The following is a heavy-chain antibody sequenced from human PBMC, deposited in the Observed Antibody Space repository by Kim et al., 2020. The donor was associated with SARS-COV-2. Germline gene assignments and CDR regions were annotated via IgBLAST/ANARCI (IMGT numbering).Heavy chain of an antibody. V-gene: IGHV4-39*01. Sequence: HKSRVTISVDTSKNQFSLKLSSVTAADTAVYYCARHFFSGGDGPLAPCDYWGQGTLVTVSS. J-gene: IGHJ4*02. D-gene: IGHD3-10*01. CDR3: ARHFFSGGDGPLAPCDY.